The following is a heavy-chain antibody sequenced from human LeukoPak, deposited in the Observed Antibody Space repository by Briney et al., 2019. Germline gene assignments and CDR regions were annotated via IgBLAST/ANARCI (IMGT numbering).Heavy chain of an antibody. V-gene: IGHV3-7*01. CDR1: GFTFSSYW. CDR2: IKQDASER. CDR3: ATPTAGTWHFDY. D-gene: IGHD1-1*01. J-gene: IGHJ4*02. Sequence: GGSLRPSCAASGFTFSSYWMTWVRQAPGKGLEWVANIKQDASERYYVDSVKGRFTISRDNAKNSLYLQMNSLRAEDTAVYYCATPTAGTWHFDYWGQGTLVTVSS.